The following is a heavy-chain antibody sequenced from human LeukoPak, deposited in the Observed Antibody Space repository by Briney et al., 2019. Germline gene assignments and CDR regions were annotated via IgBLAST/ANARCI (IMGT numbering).Heavy chain of an antibody. V-gene: IGHV4-59*01. CDR3: ARVVMVRSNSWFDP. J-gene: IGHJ5*02. Sequence: SETLSLTCTVSGGSISSYYWSWIRQPPGKGLEWIGYIYYSGSTNYNPSLKSRVTISVDTSKNQFSLKLSSVTAADTAVYYCARVVMVRSNSWFDPWGQGTLVTVSS. CDR1: GGSISSYY. CDR2: IYYSGST. D-gene: IGHD3-10*01.